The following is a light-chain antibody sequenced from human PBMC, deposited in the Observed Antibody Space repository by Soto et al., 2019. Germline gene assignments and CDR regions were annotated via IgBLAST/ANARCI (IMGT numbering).Light chain of an antibody. V-gene: IGKV1-39*01. CDR3: QQTYTTPEIT. Sequence: DIQMTQSPSSLSASVGDRVTITCRASQSIANYLNWYQQKPGKAPKLLIYAASTLQSGVPSKFSGSGFGTDFTLTISSLQTEDFAIYYCQQTYTTPEITFGQGTRLEIK. J-gene: IGKJ5*01. CDR1: QSIANY. CDR2: AAS.